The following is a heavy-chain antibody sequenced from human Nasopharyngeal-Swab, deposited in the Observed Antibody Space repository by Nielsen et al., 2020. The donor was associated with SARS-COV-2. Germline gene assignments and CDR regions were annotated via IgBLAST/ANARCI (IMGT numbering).Heavy chain of an antibody. CDR3: ARDGLDYDFWSAYFMDV. CDR2: ISSSSTYI. V-gene: IGHV3-21*01. CDR1: GFTFSSYN. J-gene: IGHJ6*02. Sequence: GESLKISCGASGFTFSSYNMNWVRQAPGKGLEWVSSISSSSTYIYYADSVKGRFTISRDNAENSLYLQMNSLRAEDTAVYYCARDGLDYDFWSAYFMDVWGQGTTVTVSS. D-gene: IGHD3-3*01.